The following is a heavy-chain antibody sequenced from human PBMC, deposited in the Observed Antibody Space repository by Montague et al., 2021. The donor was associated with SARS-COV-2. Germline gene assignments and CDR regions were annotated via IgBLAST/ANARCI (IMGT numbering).Heavy chain of an antibody. CDR1: GGSISSYY. CDR3: ARQYYDSSGEDAFDI. CDR2: IYYSGST. J-gene: IGHJ3*02. D-gene: IGHD3-22*01. Sequence: SETLSLICTVSGGSISSYYWSWIRQPPGKGLEWIGYIYYSGSTNYNPSLKSRVTISVDTSKNQFSLKLSSVTAADTAVYYCARQYYDSSGEDAFDIWGQRTMVTVSS. V-gene: IGHV4-59*08.